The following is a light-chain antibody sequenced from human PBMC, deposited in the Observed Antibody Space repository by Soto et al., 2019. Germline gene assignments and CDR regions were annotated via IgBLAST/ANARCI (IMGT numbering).Light chain of an antibody. CDR1: SSDVGGYNY. CDR2: EVS. V-gene: IGLV2-14*01. Sequence: QSALTQPASVSGSPGQSITISCTGTSSDVGGYNYVSWYQQHPGKAPKLMIYEVSNRPSGVSNRFSGSKSGNTASLPISGLQAEDDAAYYCSSYTSSSTPYVFGTGTKLTVL. J-gene: IGLJ1*01. CDR3: SSYTSSSTPYV.